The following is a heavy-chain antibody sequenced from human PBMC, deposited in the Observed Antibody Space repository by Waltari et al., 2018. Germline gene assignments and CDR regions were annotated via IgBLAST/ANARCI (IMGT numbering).Heavy chain of an antibody. J-gene: IGHJ4*02. D-gene: IGHD3-3*01. CDR1: GYTFTSYD. Sequence: QVQLVQSGAEVKKPGASVKVSCKASGYTFTSYDINWVRQATGQGLEWMGWMNPNMGNTGYAQKFQGRVTMTRNNSISTAYMELSSLRSEDTAVYYCARGLIDDFWSGYYTGFDYWGQGTLVIVSS. V-gene: IGHV1-8*01. CDR3: ARGLIDDFWSGYYTGFDY. CDR2: MNPNMGNT.